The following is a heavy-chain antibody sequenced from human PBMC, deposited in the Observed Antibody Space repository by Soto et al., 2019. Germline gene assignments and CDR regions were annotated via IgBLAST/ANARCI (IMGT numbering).Heavy chain of an antibody. Sequence: QVQLVESGGGVVQPGRSLRLSCAASGFTFSSYAISWVRQAPGQGLEWMGGIIPIFGTANYAQKFQGRVTITADESTSTAYMELSSLRSEDTAVYYCARGKYCTNGVWCYFDYWGQGTLVTVSS. CDR1: GFTFSSYA. CDR3: ARGKYCTNGVWCYFDY. CDR2: IIPIFGTA. V-gene: IGHV1-69*01. J-gene: IGHJ4*02. D-gene: IGHD2-8*01.